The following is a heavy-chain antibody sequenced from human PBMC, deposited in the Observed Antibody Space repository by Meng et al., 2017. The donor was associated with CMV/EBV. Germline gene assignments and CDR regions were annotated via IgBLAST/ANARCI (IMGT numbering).Heavy chain of an antibody. D-gene: IGHD1-1*01. V-gene: IGHV3-23*01. Sequence: AASGFTFSSYAMGLVRQAQAKGLEWVSAISGSGGSTYCADAVKGRFTISRDNSKNTLYLQMNSLRAKDTAVYYCAKDRAGTPSWFDPWGQGTLVTVSS. CDR2: ISGSGGST. CDR3: AKDRAGTPSWFDP. CDR1: GFTFSSYA. J-gene: IGHJ5*02.